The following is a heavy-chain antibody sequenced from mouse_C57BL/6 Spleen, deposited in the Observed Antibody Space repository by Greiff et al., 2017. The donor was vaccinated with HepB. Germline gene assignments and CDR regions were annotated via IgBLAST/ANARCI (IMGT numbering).Heavy chain of an antibody. CDR3: AICGGRGYYYAMDY. D-gene: IGHD1-1*02. V-gene: IGHV1-74*01. Sequence: GQGLEWIGRIHPSDSDTNYHEKFKGKATLTVDKSSSTAYMQLSSLTSEDSAVYYCAICGGRGYYYAMDYWGQGTSVTVAS. J-gene: IGHJ4*01. CDR2: IHPSDSDT.